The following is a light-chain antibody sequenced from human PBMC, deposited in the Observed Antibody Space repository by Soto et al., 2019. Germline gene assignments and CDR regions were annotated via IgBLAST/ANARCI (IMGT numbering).Light chain of an antibody. CDR2: AAS. CDR3: QQANSFPLT. Sequence: DIQMTQSPSTLSASVGDRVTITCRASQSISNWLAWYQQKPGKAPNLLIYAASSLQSGVPSRFSGSGSGTAFTLTISNLQPEDFASYFCQQANSFPLTFGGGTKVDIK. CDR1: QSISNW. J-gene: IGKJ4*01. V-gene: IGKV1-12*01.